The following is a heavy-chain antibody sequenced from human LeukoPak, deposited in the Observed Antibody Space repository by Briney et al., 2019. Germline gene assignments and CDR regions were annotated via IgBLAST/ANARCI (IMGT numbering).Heavy chain of an antibody. J-gene: IGHJ4*02. D-gene: IGHD6-19*01. CDR2: IYYSGST. Sequence: PSETLSLTCTVSGGSISSGGYYWSWIRQHPGKGLEWIGYIYYSGSTYYNSSLKSRVTISVDTSKNQFSLKLSSVTAADTAVYYCARDAGYNSGWMSLDYWGQGTLVTVSS. V-gene: IGHV4-31*03. CDR1: GGSISSGGYY. CDR3: ARDAGYNSGWMSLDY.